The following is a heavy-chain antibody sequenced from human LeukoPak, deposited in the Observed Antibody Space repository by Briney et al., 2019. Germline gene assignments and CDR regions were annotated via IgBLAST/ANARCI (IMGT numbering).Heavy chain of an antibody. CDR2: IYYSGST. V-gene: IGHV4-31*03. J-gene: IGHJ5*02. Sequence: PSETLSLTCTVSGVSISSGGYYWSWIRQHPGKGLEWIGYIYYSGSTYYNPSLKSRVTISVDTSKNQFSLKLSSVTAADTAVYYCARVLRDGKTATYWFDPWGQGTLVTVSS. CDR3: ARVLRDGKTATYWFDP. CDR1: GVSISSGGYY. D-gene: IGHD5-24*01.